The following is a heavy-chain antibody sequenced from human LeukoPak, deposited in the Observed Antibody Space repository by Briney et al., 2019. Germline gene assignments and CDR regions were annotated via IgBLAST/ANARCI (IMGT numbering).Heavy chain of an antibody. J-gene: IGHJ6*02. CDR1: GGSIRSNY. V-gene: IGHV4-4*07. D-gene: IGHD2-2*01. Sequence: PSETLSLTCSVSGGSIRSNYWSWIRQPAGKGLEWIGRIYSSGSTNTNPSLKSRVTMSLDTYKKQFSLKLRSVTAADTAVYYCARGDCSSTSCPYYYYGMDVWGQGTTVTVSS. CDR2: IYSSGST. CDR3: ARGDCSSTSCPYYYYGMDV.